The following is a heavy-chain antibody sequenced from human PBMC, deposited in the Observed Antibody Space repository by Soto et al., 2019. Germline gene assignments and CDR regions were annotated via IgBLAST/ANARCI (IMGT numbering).Heavy chain of an antibody. CDR2: ISNSESDI. CDR1: GFIFSDYY. J-gene: IGHJ4*02. Sequence: GGSLRLSCVASGFIFSDYYMTWIRQAPGKGLEWVSYISNSESDIYYADSVKGRFTISRDNAKKSLYLQMNSLRAEDTAIYYCARSSGYSYGYPSFYFDYWGQGTLVTVSS. V-gene: IGHV3-11*01. D-gene: IGHD5-18*01. CDR3: ARSSGYSYGYPSFYFDY.